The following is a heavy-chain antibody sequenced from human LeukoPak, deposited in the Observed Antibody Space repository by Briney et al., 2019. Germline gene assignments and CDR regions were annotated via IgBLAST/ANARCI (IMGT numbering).Heavy chain of an antibody. D-gene: IGHD3-16*01. CDR2: IKQDGSET. J-gene: IGHJ5*02. CDR1: ESSFTHFW. Sequence: GGSLRLSCVASESSFTHFWMNWVRQDPGKGLEWVTNIKQDGSETYYLDSVKGRFTISRDNAKRSLTLQMNSLMVEDTAVYYCAGGYGWLIDHWGQGTLVIVSS. V-gene: IGHV3-7*03. CDR3: AGGYGWLIDH.